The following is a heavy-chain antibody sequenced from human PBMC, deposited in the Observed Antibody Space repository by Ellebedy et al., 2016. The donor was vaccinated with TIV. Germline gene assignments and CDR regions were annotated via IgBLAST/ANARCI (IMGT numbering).Heavy chain of an antibody. CDR2: ISGSGGST. CDR3: AKDKLRSLEWMGGMDV. V-gene: IGHV3-23*01. J-gene: IGHJ6*02. D-gene: IGHD3-3*01. Sequence: GESLKISCAASGFTIDSYIMHWVRQAPGKGLEWVSGISGSGGSTYYADSVKGRFTISRDNSKNTLYVQMNSLRAEDTAVYYCAKDKLRSLEWMGGMDVWGQGTTVTVSS. CDR1: GFTIDSYI.